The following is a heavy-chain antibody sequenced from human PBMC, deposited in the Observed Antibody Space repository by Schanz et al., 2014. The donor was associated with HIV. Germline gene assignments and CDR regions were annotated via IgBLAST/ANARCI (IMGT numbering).Heavy chain of an antibody. CDR1: EYIFTDHY. Sequence: QVQLVQSGTEVKRPGASVKVSCKASEYIFTDHYIQWVRQAPGHGLEWMGWFNPYSGGRIYAQQFQGRVTMSMDTYISTAYMEVRSLRSDDTAVYYCARDQNVISMVRGVMGGVDYWGQGTLVTVSS. CDR2: FNPYSGGR. CDR3: ARDQNVISMVRGVMGGVDY. J-gene: IGHJ4*02. D-gene: IGHD3-10*01. V-gene: IGHV1-2*02.